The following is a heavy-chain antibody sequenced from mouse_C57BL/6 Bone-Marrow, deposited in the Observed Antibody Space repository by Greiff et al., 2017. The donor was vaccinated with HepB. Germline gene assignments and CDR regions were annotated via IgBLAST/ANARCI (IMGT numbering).Heavy chain of an antibody. CDR2: ISYDGSN. CDR3: ARGGNITTVVAPVAY. D-gene: IGHD1-1*01. Sequence: ESGPGLVKPSQSLSLTCSVTGYSITSGYYWNWIRQFPGNKLEWMGYISYDGSNNSNPSLKNRISITRDTYKNQFFLKLNSVTTEDTATYYCARGGNITTVVAPVAYWGQGTLVTVSA. CDR1: GYSITSGYY. J-gene: IGHJ3*01. V-gene: IGHV3-6*01.